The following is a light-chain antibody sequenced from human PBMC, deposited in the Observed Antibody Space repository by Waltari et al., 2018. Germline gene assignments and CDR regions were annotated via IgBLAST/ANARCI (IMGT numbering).Light chain of an antibody. CDR3: QQYDGFPPT. CDR2: DAS. Sequence: DIQMTQSPSSLSASVGDKVTITCHVSQDITSWLAWYQQKPGRAPQPLIYDASTLHGGVPSRFSGGGSGTDYTLTISSLQPEDFATYYCQQYDGFPPTFGQGTKVEV. J-gene: IGKJ1*01. V-gene: IGKV1D-16*01. CDR1: QDITSW.